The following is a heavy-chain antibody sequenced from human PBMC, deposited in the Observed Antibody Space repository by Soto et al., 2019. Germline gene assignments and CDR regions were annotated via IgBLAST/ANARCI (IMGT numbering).Heavy chain of an antibody. CDR1: GYTLTELS. V-gene: IGHV1-24*01. J-gene: IGHJ4*02. D-gene: IGHD3-10*01. Sequence: ASVKVSCKVSGYTLTELSMHWVRQAPGKGLEWMGGFDPEDGETIYAQKFQGRVTMTEDTSTDTAYMELSSLRSEDTAVYYCATVVRDVLLWFGELFDYWGQGTLVTVSS. CDR2: FDPEDGET. CDR3: ATVVRDVLLWFGELFDY.